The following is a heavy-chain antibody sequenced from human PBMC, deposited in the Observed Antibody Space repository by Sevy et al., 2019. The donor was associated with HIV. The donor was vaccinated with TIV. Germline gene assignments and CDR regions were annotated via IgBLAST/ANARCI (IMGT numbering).Heavy chain of an antibody. CDR1: GFTFDDYV. Sequence: GGSLRLSCAASGFTFDDYVMHWVRQAPGKGLEWVSGIRWNSGSIGYADSVKGRFTISRDNAKSSLYLQMNSLRAEDTAFYYCTRESRGMSATAPKGIDYWGQGTLVTVSS. J-gene: IGHJ4*02. CDR3: TRESRGMSATAPKGIDY. V-gene: IGHV3-9*01. CDR2: IRWNSGSI. D-gene: IGHD2-21*02.